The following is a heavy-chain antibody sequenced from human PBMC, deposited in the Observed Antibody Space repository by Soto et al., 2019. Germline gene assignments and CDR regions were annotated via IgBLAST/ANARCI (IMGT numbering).Heavy chain of an antibody. J-gene: IGHJ1*01. CDR1: GGSISSSSYY. Sequence: SETLSLTCTVSGGSISSSSYYWGWIRQPPGKGLEWIGSIYYSGSTYYNPSLKSRVTISVDTSKNQFSLKLSSVTAADTAVYYCARLGICSGGSCPQYFQHWGQGTLVTVSS. V-gene: IGHV4-39*01. CDR2: IYYSGST. CDR3: ARLGICSGGSCPQYFQH. D-gene: IGHD2-15*01.